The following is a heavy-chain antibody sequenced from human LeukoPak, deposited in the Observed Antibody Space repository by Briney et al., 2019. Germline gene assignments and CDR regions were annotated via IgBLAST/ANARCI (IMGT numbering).Heavy chain of an antibody. CDR3: AKRVRYGSGNYHFDH. CDR1: GFTFSSYN. CDR2: ISGSGGST. J-gene: IGHJ4*02. V-gene: IGHV3-23*01. Sequence: GGSLRLSCAASGFTFSSYNMNWVRQTPGQGLEWVSAISGSGGSTYYADSVKGRFTISRDNSKNTLYLQMNSLTAEDTAVYYCAKRVRYGSGNYHFDHWGQGTLVTVSS. D-gene: IGHD3-10*01.